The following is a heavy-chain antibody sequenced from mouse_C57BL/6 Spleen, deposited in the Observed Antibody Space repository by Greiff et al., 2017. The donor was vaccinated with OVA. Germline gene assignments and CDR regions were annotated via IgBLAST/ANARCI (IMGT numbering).Heavy chain of an antibody. CDR2: IYPGDGDT. V-gene: IGHV1-82*01. CDR3: ARDLYYSNYWYFEV. J-gene: IGHJ1*03. Sequence: VQLQQSGPELVKPGASVKISCKASGYAFSSSWMNWVKQRPGKGLEWIGRIYPGDGDTNYNGKFKGKATLTADKSSSTAYMQLSSLTSEDSAVYFCARDLYYSNYWYFEVWGTGTTVTVSS. D-gene: IGHD2-5*01. CDR1: GYAFSSSW.